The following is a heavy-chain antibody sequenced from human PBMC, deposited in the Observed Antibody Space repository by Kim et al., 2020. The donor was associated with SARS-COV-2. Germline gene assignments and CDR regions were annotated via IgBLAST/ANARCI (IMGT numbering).Heavy chain of an antibody. J-gene: IGHJ4*02. CDR1: GFSLSTSGVG. CDR3: AHIRDGYKEPWRNVFDY. CDR2: IYWDDDK. D-gene: IGHD5-12*01. Sequence: SGPTLVNPTQTLTLTCTFSGFSLSTSGVGVGWIRQPPGKALEWLAFIYWDDDKRYSPSLKSRVTITKDTSKNQVVLTMTNMDPVDTATYYCAHIRDGYKEPWRNVFDYWGQGILVTVSS. V-gene: IGHV2-5*02.